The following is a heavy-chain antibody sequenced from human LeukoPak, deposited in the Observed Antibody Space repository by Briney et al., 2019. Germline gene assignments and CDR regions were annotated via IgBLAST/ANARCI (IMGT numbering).Heavy chain of an antibody. D-gene: IGHD3-22*01. CDR1: GASISDYY. J-gene: IGHJ2*01. CDR3: ARDYDSSGLRYFDL. Sequence: SETLSLTCTVSGASISDYYWSWIRQPPGKGLEWIGYIYYRGTTKYNPSLTSRVTISVDTSKSQFSLKLSSVTAADTAVYYCARDYDSSGLRYFDLWGRRTVHRVSS. V-gene: IGHV4-59*01. CDR2: IYYRGTT.